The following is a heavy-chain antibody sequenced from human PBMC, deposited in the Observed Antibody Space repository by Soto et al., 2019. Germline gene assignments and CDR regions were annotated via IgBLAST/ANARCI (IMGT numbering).Heavy chain of an antibody. Sequence: SGPTLVNPTQTLTLTCTFSGFSLSTSGMCVSWIRQPPGKALEWLARIDWDDDKYYSTSLKTRLTISKDTSKNQVVLTMTNMEPLDTATYYCARIEKWAPSGAFDIWGQGTMVTISS. J-gene: IGHJ3*02. V-gene: IGHV2-70*11. CDR1: GFSLSTSGMC. CDR2: IDWDDDK. CDR3: ARIEKWAPSGAFDI. D-gene: IGHD1-26*01.